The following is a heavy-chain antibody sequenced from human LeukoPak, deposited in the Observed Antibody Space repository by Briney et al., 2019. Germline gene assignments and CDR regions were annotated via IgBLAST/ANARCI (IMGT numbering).Heavy chain of an antibody. CDR3: ARGSDFSYFTYYYGSGSYRGFDY. Sequence: SETLSLTCTVSGGSISSYYWSWIRQPPGKGLEWIGYIYYSGSTNYNPSLKSRVTISVDTSKNQFSLKLSSVTAADTAVYYCARGSDFSYFTYYYGSGSYRGFDYWGQGTLVTVSS. J-gene: IGHJ4*02. CDR2: IYYSGST. D-gene: IGHD3-10*01. CDR1: GGSISSYY. V-gene: IGHV4-59*01.